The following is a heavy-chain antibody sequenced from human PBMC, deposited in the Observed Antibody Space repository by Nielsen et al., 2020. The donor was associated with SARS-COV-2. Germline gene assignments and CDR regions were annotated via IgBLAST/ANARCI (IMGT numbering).Heavy chain of an antibody. D-gene: IGHD6-6*01. Sequence: SETLSLTCTVSSGSISSYYWSWFRQPPGQGLEWIGYVSYSASTDSNPSLKSRVTISVDTSKNQFSLRLSSVTAADTAVYYCARLQYAAARPLGMDVWGQGTTVTVS. J-gene: IGHJ6*02. V-gene: IGHV4-59*08. CDR2: VSYSAST. CDR1: SGSISSYY. CDR3: ARLQYAAARPLGMDV.